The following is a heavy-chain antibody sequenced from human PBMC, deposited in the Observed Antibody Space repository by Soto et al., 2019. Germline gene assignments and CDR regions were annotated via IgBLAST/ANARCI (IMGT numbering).Heavy chain of an antibody. Sequence: ASVKVSCKASGYIFTSYGISWVRQAPGQGLEWMGWISTYNHNTNYARKVQGRVAVTTDTSTRTAYMELRSLTSDDTAMYYCARGTPPLEPFDYWGQGTLVTDSS. CDR2: ISTYNHNT. V-gene: IGHV1-18*01. CDR1: GYIFTSYG. J-gene: IGHJ4*02. D-gene: IGHD1-1*01. CDR3: ARGTPPLEPFDY.